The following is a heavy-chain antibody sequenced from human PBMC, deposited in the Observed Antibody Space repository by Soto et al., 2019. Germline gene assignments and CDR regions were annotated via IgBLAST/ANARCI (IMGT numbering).Heavy chain of an antibody. CDR2: INDSGST. CDR3: ARRERAAGTDWWFDP. J-gene: IGHJ5*02. CDR1: GGSISSSSDY. D-gene: IGHD6-13*01. V-gene: IGHV4-39*01. Sequence: SDTLSLTCTLSGGSISSSSDYWGWIRQPPGKGLEWMGSINDSGSTYYRPSLKSRVTISVDTSKNQFSLKLSSAPAADTAVYYCARRERAAGTDWWFDPWGQGTLVTV.